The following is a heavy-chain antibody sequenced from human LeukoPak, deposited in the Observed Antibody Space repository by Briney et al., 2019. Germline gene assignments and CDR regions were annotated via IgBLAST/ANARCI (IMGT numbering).Heavy chain of an antibody. V-gene: IGHV1-2*02. CDR1: GYTFTAHY. CDR2: INPNSGGT. J-gene: IGHJ6*02. Sequence: GASVKVSCKASGYTFTAHYMHWVRQAPGQGLEWMGWINPNSGGTNYAQKFQGRVTMTRDTSISTAYMELSRLRSDDTAVYYCARVGALPSGSYYSYYYGMDVWGQGTTVTVSS. CDR3: ARVGALPSGSYYSYYYGMDV. D-gene: IGHD1-26*01.